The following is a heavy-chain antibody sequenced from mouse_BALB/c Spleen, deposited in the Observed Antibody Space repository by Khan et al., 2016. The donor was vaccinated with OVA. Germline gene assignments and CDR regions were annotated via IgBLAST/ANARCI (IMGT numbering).Heavy chain of an antibody. Sequence: VQPKESGAELVRPGALVKLSCKASGFNIKDYYMHWVKQRPEQGLEWIGWIDPENGKTIYDPKFQGKASIMADTSSNTAYLQLSSLTSEDTAVYYCARDGYSPWFAYWGQGTLVTVSA. V-gene: IGHV14-1*02. J-gene: IGHJ3*01. CDR3: ARDGYSPWFAY. CDR1: GFNIKDYY. D-gene: IGHD2-3*01. CDR2: IDPENGKT.